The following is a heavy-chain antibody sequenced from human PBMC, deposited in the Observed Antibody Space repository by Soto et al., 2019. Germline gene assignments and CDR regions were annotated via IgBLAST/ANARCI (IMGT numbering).Heavy chain of an antibody. CDR1: GFSFSRFE. CDR3: AKDLGSYLSPAFDY. V-gene: IGHV3-48*03. CDR2: ISSSSDII. Sequence: GGALRLSWGALGFSFSRFEVNWVRQGPGKGLEWVSYISSSSDIIYYADSVKGRFTISRDNAKNSLYLQMNSLRPEDTAVYYCAKDLGSYLSPAFDYWGLGTLVTVSS. J-gene: IGHJ4*02. D-gene: IGHD1-26*01.